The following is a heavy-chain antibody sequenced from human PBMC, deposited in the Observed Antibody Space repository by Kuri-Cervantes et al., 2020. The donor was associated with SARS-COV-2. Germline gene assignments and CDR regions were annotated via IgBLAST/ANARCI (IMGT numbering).Heavy chain of an antibody. CDR3: QSFGGVIVQN. V-gene: IGHV3-30*03. CDR2: ISYDGSNK. Sequence: GESLKISCAASGFTFDDYGMHWVRQAPGKGLEWVAVISYDGSNKYYADSVKGRFTISRDNSKNTLYLQMNSLRAEDTAVYYCQSFGGVIVQNWGQGTLVTVSS. D-gene: IGHD3-16*02. CDR1: GFTFDDYG. J-gene: IGHJ4*02.